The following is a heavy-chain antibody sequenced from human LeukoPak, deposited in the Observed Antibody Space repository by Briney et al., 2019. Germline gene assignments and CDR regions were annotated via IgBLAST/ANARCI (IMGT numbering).Heavy chain of an antibody. Sequence: GGSLRLSCAASGFTFDDYAMHWVRQAPGKGLEWVSAFSATDGSAQYAESVKGRFTISRDNSKNGLYLQLNSLWDDDTAVYYCARARIAAAGTGAFDVWGQGTMVTVSS. CDR1: GFTFDDYA. J-gene: IGHJ3*01. V-gene: IGHV3-23*01. D-gene: IGHD6-13*01. CDR2: FSATDGSA. CDR3: ARARIAAAGTGAFDV.